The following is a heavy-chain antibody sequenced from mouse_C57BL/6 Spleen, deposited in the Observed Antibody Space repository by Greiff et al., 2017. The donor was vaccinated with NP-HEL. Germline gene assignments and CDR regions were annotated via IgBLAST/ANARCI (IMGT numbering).Heavy chain of an antibody. CDR1: GYAFSSSW. Sequence: VQLQQSGPELVKPGASVKISCKASGYAFSSSWMNWVKQRPGKGLEWIGRIYPGDGDTNYNGKFKGKATLTADKSSSTAYMQLSRLTSEDSAVYFWARRGFTTVRDYWAQGTTLTVSS. CDR3: ARRGFTTVRDY. D-gene: IGHD1-1*01. V-gene: IGHV1-82*01. CDR2: IYPGDGDT. J-gene: IGHJ2*01.